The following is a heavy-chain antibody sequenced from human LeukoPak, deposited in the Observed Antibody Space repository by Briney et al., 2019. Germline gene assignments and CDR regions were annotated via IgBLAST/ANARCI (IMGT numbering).Heavy chain of an antibody. D-gene: IGHD2-21*01. V-gene: IGHV4-38-2*02. Sequence: SETLSLTCTVSGYSISTGYYWGWIRQPPGKGLEWIGSIYHSGSTYSNPSLKSRATISVDTSKNQFSLNLSSVTAADTAVYYCARVDWLANYYYYMDVWGKGTTVTVSS. J-gene: IGHJ6*03. CDR1: GYSISTGYY. CDR3: ARVDWLANYYYYMDV. CDR2: IYHSGST.